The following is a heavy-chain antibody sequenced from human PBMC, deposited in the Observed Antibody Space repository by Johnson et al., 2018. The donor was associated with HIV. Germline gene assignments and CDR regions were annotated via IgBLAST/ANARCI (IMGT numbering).Heavy chain of an antibody. CDR1: GFTFSSYG. Sequence: QVQLVESGGGVVQPGGSLRLSCAASGFTFSSYGMHWVRQAPGKGLEWVAFIRYDGSNIYYADSVKGRFTISRDNSKNTLYLQMNSLRAEDTAVYYCAKDVAFRDDAFDIWGQGTMVTVSS. CDR2: IRYDGSNI. J-gene: IGHJ3*02. CDR3: AKDVAFRDDAFDI. V-gene: IGHV3-30*02. D-gene: IGHD2-21*01.